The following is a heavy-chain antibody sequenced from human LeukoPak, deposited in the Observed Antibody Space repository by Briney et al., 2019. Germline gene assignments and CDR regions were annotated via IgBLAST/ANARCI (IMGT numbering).Heavy chain of an antibody. J-gene: IGHJ4*02. CDR3: ARACGYDFYFDY. D-gene: IGHD5-12*01. CDR2: IYYSGST. V-gene: IGHV4-30-4*01. Sequence: SETLSLTCTVSGGSISSGDYYWSWIRQPPGKGLEWIGYIYYSGSTYYNPSLKSRVTISVDTSKNQFSLKLSSVTAGDTAVYYCARACGYDFYFDYWGQGTLVTVSS. CDR1: GGSISSGDYY.